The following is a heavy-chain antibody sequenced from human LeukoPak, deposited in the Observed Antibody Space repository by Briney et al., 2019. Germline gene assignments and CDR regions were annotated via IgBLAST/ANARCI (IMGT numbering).Heavy chain of an antibody. CDR3: ARVHRTGILDAFDI. V-gene: IGHV3-30*03. CDR1: GFTFSSYG. Sequence: GGSLRLSCAASGFTFSSYGMHWVRQAPGKGLEWVAVISYDGSNKYYADSVKGRFTISRDNSKNTLYLQMNSLRAEDTAVYYCARVHRTGILDAFDIWGQGTMVTVSS. CDR2: ISYDGSNK. J-gene: IGHJ3*02. D-gene: IGHD7-27*01.